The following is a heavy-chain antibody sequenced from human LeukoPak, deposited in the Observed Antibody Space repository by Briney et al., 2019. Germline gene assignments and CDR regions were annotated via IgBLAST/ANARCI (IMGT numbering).Heavy chain of an antibody. CDR1: GCTFSNYW. CDR3: AKSRAGSSGFYFDY. D-gene: IGHD3-22*01. J-gene: IGHJ4*02. V-gene: IGHV3-74*01. CDR2: INSDGKST. Sequence: GGSLRLSCEASGCTFSNYWMHWVRQGPGKGLVWVSRINSDGKSTSYADSVRGRFTISRDNAKNTLFLQMNSLRAEDTAVYFCAKSRAGSSGFYFDYWGQGTLVTVSS.